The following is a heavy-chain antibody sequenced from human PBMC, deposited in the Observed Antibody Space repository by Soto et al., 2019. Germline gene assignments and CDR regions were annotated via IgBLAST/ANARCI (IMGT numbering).Heavy chain of an antibody. J-gene: IGHJ4*02. CDR2: ISARGGSS. Sequence: EVQLLESGGGLVQPGGSLRLACAASGFSFSSYAMVWVRQAPGKGLEWVSVISARGGSSYFADSVKGRFTISRDNSKNVLSLHLNSLRFEDTARYFCAKADGEQWLIPHLDNWGQGTLVTVS. V-gene: IGHV3-23*01. D-gene: IGHD6-19*01. CDR1: GFSFSSYA. CDR3: AKADGEQWLIPHLDN.